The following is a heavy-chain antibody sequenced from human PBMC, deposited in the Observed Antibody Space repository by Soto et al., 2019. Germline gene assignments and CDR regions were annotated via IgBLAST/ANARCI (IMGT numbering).Heavy chain of an antibody. CDR1: GLTFDSRG. V-gene: IGHV3-23*01. J-gene: IGHJ4*02. Sequence: EVQLLESGGGLEQSGGSLRLSCAASGLTFDSRGMSWVRQAPGKGLEWVSAIDGGVGSTYYADSVKGRFTISRDNSKNTLYLQMNSLRAEVTAIYYCTTSNGYFVDWGQGTLVTVSS. CDR3: TTSNGYFVD. D-gene: IGHD3-22*01. CDR2: IDGGVGST.